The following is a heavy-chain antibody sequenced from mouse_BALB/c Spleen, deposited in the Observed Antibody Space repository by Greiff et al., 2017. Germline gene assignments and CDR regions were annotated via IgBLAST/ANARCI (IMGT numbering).Heavy chain of an antibody. J-gene: IGHJ3*01. D-gene: IGHD2-4*01. CDR3: ARSDYDYDGAY. V-gene: IGHV1-80*01. CDR2: IYPGDGDT. CDR1: GYAFSSYW. Sequence: VQLQQSGAELVRPGSSVKISCKASGYAFSSYWMNWVKQRPGQGLEWIGQIYPGDGDTNYNGKFKGKATLTADKSSSTAYMQLSSLTSEDSAVYFCARSDYDYDGAYWGQGTLVTVSA.